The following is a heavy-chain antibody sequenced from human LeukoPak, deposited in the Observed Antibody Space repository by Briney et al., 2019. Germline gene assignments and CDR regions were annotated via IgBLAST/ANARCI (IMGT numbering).Heavy chain of an antibody. D-gene: IGHD1-20*01. CDR2: IYYSGST. V-gene: IGHV4-39*07. Sequence: SETLSLTCTVSGGSISSSSYYWGWIRQPRGKGVGWVGSIYYSGSTYYNPSLKSRVTISVDTSKNQFSLKLSSVTAADTAVYYCARRRKWNAPSDYWGQGTLVTVSS. CDR3: ARRRKWNAPSDY. CDR1: GGSISSSSYY. J-gene: IGHJ4*02.